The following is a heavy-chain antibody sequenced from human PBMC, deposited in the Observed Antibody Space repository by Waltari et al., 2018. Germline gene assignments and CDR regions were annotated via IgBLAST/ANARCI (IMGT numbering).Heavy chain of an antibody. D-gene: IGHD2-15*01. V-gene: IGHV4-34*01. CDR3: ASRLLLHAFDI. Sequence: QVQLQQGGAGLLKPSETLSLTCAVYGGSFSGYYWTWIRQPPGKGLEWIGEINHSGSTNYNPSLKSRVTISVDTSKNQFSLKLSSVTAADTAVYYCASRLLLHAFDIWGQGTMVTVSS. J-gene: IGHJ3*02. CDR2: INHSGST. CDR1: GGSFSGYY.